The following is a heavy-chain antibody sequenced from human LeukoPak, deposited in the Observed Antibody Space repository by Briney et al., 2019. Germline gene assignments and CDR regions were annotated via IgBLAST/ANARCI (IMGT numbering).Heavy chain of an antibody. Sequence: SETLSLTCTVSGGSISSYYWSWIRQPPGKGLEWIGDIYYSGSTYYNASLKSRVTISVDMSKNQFSLKLSSVTAADTAVYYCASGGMRGAARLLFVYWGQGTLVTVSS. CDR1: GGSISSYY. CDR2: IYYSGST. CDR3: ASGGMRGAARLLFVY. D-gene: IGHD6-6*01. J-gene: IGHJ4*02. V-gene: IGHV4-59*12.